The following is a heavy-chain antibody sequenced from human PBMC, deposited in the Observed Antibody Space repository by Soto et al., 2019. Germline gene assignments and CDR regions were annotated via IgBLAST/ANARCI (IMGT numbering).Heavy chain of an antibody. Sequence: QVQFQESGPGLVKPSETLSLTCTVSGGSISNYYCSWFRQPPGKGLEWIGYIKYNGDSAYNFSLKXXVXVSMDTSKTQFSLMLESVTATDTAVYYCARHGFGSLHGLVDVWGQGTTVIVSS. V-gene: IGHV4-59*08. J-gene: IGHJ6*02. D-gene: IGHD3-10*01. CDR1: GGSISNYY. CDR3: ARHGFGSLHGLVDV. CDR2: IKYNGDS.